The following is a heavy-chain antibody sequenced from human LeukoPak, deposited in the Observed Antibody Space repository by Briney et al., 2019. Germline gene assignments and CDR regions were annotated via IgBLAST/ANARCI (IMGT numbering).Heavy chain of an antibody. Sequence: GESLKITCKGSGYSFTRYWIGWVRQMPGKGLEWMGIIYPGDSHTRYSPSFQGQVTISADKSISTAYLQWSSLKASDTAMYYCASQGGITIFGGADDAFDIWGQGTTVTVSS. CDR3: ASQGGITIFGGADDAFDI. D-gene: IGHD3-3*01. CDR2: IYPGDSHT. V-gene: IGHV5-51*01. J-gene: IGHJ3*02. CDR1: GYSFTRYW.